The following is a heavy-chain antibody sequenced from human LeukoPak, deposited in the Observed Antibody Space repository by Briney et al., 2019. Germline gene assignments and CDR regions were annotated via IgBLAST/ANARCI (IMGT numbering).Heavy chain of an antibody. CDR2: INDGGSAT. J-gene: IGHJ4*02. V-gene: IGHV3-23*01. D-gene: IGHD2-15*01. CDR1: GFTFNSHG. Sequence: GGSLRLSYAASGFTFNSHGMHWVRQAPGKGLEWVSAINDGGSATYYGDSVKGRFTISRDNSKNTLYLQMNSLRAEDTALYYCASRDPCSGGSCYGLGYWGQGTLVTVSS. CDR3: ASRDPCSGGSCYGLGY.